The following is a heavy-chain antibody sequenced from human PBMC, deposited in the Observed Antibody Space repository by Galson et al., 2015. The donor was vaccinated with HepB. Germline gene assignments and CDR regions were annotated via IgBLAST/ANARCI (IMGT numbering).Heavy chain of an antibody. CDR1: RFAFSSYD. V-gene: IGHV3-30*03. D-gene: IGHD5-24*01. CDR3: ARASRWSGYYYYYMDV. CDR2: ISFDGSNK. Sequence: SLRLSCAASRFAFSSYDMHWVRQAPGKGLEWVAVISFDGSNKYYVDSVKGRFTISRDNSKNTLYLQMNSLRAEDTAVYYCARASRWSGYYYYYMDVWGKGTTVTVSS. J-gene: IGHJ6*03.